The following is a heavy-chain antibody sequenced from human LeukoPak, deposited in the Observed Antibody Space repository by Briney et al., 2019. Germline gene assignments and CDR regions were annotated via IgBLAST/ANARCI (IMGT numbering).Heavy chain of an antibody. CDR1: GGSISSGTYY. CDR3: ARTKNRLGYCSGVTCLNLYMDV. CDR2: VYYSGST. V-gene: IGHV4-61*05. D-gene: IGHD2-15*01. J-gene: IGHJ6*03. Sequence: SETLSLTCTVSGGSISSGTYYWGWVRQPPGKGLEWIGYVYYSGSTNYNPSLASRVTISVDTSENQFSLKLSSVTAADTAMYYCARTKNRLGYCSGVTCLNLYMDVWGKGTTVTVSS.